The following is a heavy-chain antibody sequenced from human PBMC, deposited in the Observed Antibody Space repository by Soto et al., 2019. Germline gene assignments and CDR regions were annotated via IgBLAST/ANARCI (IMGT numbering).Heavy chain of an antibody. V-gene: IGHV3-53*02. D-gene: IGHD6-25*01. CDR1: GFPINVTY. CDR3: ARTAEGDTPRTHWYFDL. CDR2: LYAVGST. Sequence: EVQLVESGGALIQPGGSLRLSCAASGFPINVTYLSWVRQAPGKGLEWLSVLYAVGSTYYIDSVKGRFRISRDNSKNTLYLQMDNLRADDTAMYFCARTAEGDTPRTHWYFDLWGRGTPVTVSS. J-gene: IGHJ2*01.